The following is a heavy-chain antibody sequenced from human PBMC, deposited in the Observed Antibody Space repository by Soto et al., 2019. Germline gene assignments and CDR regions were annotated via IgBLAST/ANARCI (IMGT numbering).Heavy chain of an antibody. CDR1: GGSISSSSYY. J-gene: IGHJ4*02. V-gene: IGHV4-39*01. D-gene: IGHD3-22*01. CDR2: IYYSGST. CDR3: ARVDSSGYYYAHYFDY. Sequence: QLQLQESGPGLVKPSETLSLTCTVSGGSISSSSYYWGWIRQPPGKGLEWIGSIYYSGSTYYNPSLKSRVTISVDTSKNQFSLKLSSVTAADTAVYYCARVDSSGYYYAHYFDYWGQGTLVTVSS.